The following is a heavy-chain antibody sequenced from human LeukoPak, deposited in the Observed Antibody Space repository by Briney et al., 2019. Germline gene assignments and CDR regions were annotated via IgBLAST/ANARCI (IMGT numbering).Heavy chain of an antibody. J-gene: IGHJ4*02. CDR1: GFTFSDYS. CDR3: ARAASSWSYLNY. Sequence: GGSLRLSCAASGFTFSDYSMNWGRQAPGKGLEWVSSISSSSSYIYYADSVKGRFTISRDNAKNSLYLQMNSLRAEDTAVYYCARAASSWSYLNYWGQGTLVTVSS. CDR2: ISSSSSYI. D-gene: IGHD6-13*01. V-gene: IGHV3-21*01.